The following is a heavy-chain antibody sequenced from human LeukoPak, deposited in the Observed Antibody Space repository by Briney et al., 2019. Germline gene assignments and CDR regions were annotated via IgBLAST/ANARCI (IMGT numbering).Heavy chain of an antibody. V-gene: IGHV3-53*01. CDR3: ARGFGGDLLGYYFDS. Sequence: GGSLRLSCAASGFTVGTNYVTWVRQAPGKGRDWVSFISGGGLTYFADSVKGRFTISRDYSKNTVYLQLNSLRADDTAMYFCARGFGGDLLGYYFDSWGQGTLVTVSS. CDR2: ISGGGLT. J-gene: IGHJ4*02. CDR1: GFTVGTNY. D-gene: IGHD3-10*01.